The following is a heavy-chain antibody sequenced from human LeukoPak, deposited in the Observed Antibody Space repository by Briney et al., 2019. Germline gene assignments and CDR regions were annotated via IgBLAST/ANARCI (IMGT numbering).Heavy chain of an antibody. CDR2: ISAYNGNT. D-gene: IGHD3-3*01. V-gene: IGHV1-18*01. CDR3: ARSRTTTIFGVVMLHYYYYYGMDV. CDR1: GGTFSSYA. J-gene: IGHJ6*02. Sequence: ASVKVSCKASGGTFSSYAISWVRQAPGQGLEWMGWISAYNGNTNYAQKLQGRVTMTTDTSTSTAYMELRSLRSDDTAVYYCARSRTTTIFGVVMLHYYYYYGMDVWGQGTTVTVSS.